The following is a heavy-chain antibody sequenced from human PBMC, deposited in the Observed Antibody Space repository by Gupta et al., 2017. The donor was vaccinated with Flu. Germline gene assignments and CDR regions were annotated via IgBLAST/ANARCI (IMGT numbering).Heavy chain of an antibody. Sequence: MHWVRQAPGKGLEWVSLISWDGGSTYYADSVKGRFTISRDNSKNSLYLQMNSLRPEDTALYYCAKARGYSYGYFDYWGQGTLVSVSS. CDR2: ISWDGGST. J-gene: IGHJ4*02. V-gene: IGHV3-43*01. CDR3: AKARGYSYGYFDY. D-gene: IGHD5-18*01.